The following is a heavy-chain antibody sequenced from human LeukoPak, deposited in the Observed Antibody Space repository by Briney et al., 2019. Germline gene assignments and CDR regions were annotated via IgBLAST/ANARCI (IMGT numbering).Heavy chain of an antibody. J-gene: IGHJ4*02. Sequence: GASVKVSCKASGYIFTGYYMHWVRQAPEQGLEWMGWINPNSDGTNYAQKFQGRVTMTRDTSISTAYMELSRLRSDDTAVYYCASHPPNSGYRHWGQGTLVTVSS. D-gene: IGHD3-22*01. CDR1: GYIFTGYY. CDR2: INPNSDGT. CDR3: ASHPPNSGYRH. V-gene: IGHV1-2*02.